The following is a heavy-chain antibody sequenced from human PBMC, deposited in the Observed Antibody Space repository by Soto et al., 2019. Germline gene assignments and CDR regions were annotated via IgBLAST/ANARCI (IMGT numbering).Heavy chain of an antibody. CDR1: GFTFGDYA. J-gene: IGHJ6*02. Sequence: GGSLRLSCTASGFTFGDYAMSWFRQAPGKGLEWVGFIRSKAYGGTTEYAASVKGRFTISRDDSKSTAYLQMNSLKTEDTAVYYCTRDVYSSSSLYYYYGMDVWGQGTTVTVSS. V-gene: IGHV3-49*03. CDR2: IRSKAYGGTT. CDR3: TRDVYSSSSLYYYYGMDV. D-gene: IGHD6-6*01.